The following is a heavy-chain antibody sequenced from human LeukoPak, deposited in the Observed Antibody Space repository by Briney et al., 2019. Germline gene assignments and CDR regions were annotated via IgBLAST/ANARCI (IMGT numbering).Heavy chain of an antibody. CDR3: AKVRYYDSSGYPYYFDY. D-gene: IGHD3-22*01. CDR2: ISGSGGGT. Sequence: GGSLRLSCAASGFTFSSYAMSWVRQAPGKGLEWVSGISGSGGGTYYADSVKGRFTISRDNSKNTLYLQMNSLRAEDTAVYYCAKVRYYDSSGYPYYFDYWGQGTLVTVSS. J-gene: IGHJ4*02. CDR1: GFTFSSYA. V-gene: IGHV3-23*01.